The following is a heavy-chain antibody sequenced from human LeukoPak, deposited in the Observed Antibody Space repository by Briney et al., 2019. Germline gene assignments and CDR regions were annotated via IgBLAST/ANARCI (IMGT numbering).Heavy chain of an antibody. CDR2: IYYSGST. CDR3: ARHGGVGVIPDFDY. Sequence: SETLSLTCTVSGDSISSSSYYWGWIRQPPGKGLEWLGSIYYSGSTYYNPSLKSRVTMSVDTSKNQFSLKLSSVTAADTAVYYCARHGGVGVIPDFDYWGPGTLVTVSS. V-gene: IGHV4-39*01. D-gene: IGHD2-8*02. CDR1: GDSISSSSYY. J-gene: IGHJ4*02.